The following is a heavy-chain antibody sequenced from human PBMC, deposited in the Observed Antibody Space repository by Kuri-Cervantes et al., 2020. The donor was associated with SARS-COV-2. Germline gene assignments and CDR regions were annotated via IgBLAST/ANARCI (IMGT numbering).Heavy chain of an antibody. CDR1: GFTFSSYW. Sequence: GGSLRLSCAASGFTFSSYWMSWVHQAPGKGLEWVANIKQDGSEKYYVDSVKGRFTISRDNAKNSLYLQMNSLRAEDTAVYYCAARTVSPISGDDYWGQGTLVTVSS. CDR3: AARTVSPISGDDY. J-gene: IGHJ4*02. V-gene: IGHV3-7*03. D-gene: IGHD3-10*01. CDR2: IKQDGSEK.